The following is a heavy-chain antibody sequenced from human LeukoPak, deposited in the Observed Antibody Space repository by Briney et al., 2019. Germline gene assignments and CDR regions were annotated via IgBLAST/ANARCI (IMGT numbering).Heavy chain of an antibody. Sequence: SETLSLTCAVYGGSFSGYYWSWIRQPPGKGLEWIGEINHSGSTNYNPSLKSRVTISVDTSKNQFSLKLSSVTAADTAVYYCARGPDYGSGYYAYWGQGTLVTVSS. CDR1: GGSFSGYY. D-gene: IGHD3-22*01. V-gene: IGHV4-34*01. CDR2: INHSGST. CDR3: ARGPDYGSGYYAY. J-gene: IGHJ4*02.